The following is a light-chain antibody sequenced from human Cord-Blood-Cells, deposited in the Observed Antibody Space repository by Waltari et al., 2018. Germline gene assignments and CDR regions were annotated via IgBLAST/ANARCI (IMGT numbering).Light chain of an antibody. V-gene: IGLV2-14*01. CDR1: TSDVGGYNY. Sequence: QSALTQPASVSGSPGQSITISCTATTSDVGGYNYGSWYQQHPGKAPKLMIYDVSKRPSGVSNRFSGSKSGNTASLTISGLQAEDEADYYCSSYTSSSTWVFGGGTKLTVL. J-gene: IGLJ3*02. CDR3: SSYTSSSTWV. CDR2: DVS.